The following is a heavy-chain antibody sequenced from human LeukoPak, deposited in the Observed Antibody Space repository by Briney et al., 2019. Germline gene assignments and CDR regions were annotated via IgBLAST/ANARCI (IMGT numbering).Heavy chain of an antibody. CDR2: ITDSGGST. J-gene: IGHJ4*02. CDR1: GLTFSIYA. Sequence: GGSLRLSCAASGLTFSIYAMSWVRQAPGKGLEWVSTITDSGGSTHYADSVKGRFTISRDNSRNTLYLQMNSLRAEDTAVYYCAKDQYRDYFRGADYWGQGTLVTVSS. V-gene: IGHV3-23*01. D-gene: IGHD2/OR15-2a*01. CDR3: AKDQYRDYFRGADY.